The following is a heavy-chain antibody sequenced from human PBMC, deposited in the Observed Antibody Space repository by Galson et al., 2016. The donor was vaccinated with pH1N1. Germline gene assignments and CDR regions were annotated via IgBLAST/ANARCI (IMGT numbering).Heavy chain of an antibody. V-gene: IGHV3-7*03. D-gene: IGHD4-17*01. CDR3: SRDGDRRGDYSPWGDY. CDR1: EFTLQTYP. J-gene: IGHJ4*02. CDR2: INQDGTEK. Sequence: SLRLSCAAFEFTLQTYPMSWVRQVPGKGLEWVANINQDGTEKNYADSVKGRFIISRDVAKNSLYLQMSRLTAEDTATYFCSRDGDRRGDYSPWGDYWGQGSLVIVSS.